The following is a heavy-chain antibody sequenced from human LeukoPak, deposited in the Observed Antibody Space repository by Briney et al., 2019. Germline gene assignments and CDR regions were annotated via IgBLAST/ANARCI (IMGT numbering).Heavy chain of an antibody. Sequence: SETLSLTCTVSGYSIRSGYFWGWIRQPPGKGLEWIGSIYHTGSTYYNPSLKSRVTMSVDTSKNQFSLKLSSVTAADTAVYYCARPYLRGTVVNNWFDPWGQGTLVTVSS. CDR3: ARPYLRGTVVNNWFDP. J-gene: IGHJ5*02. CDR2: IYHTGST. V-gene: IGHV4-38-2*02. CDR1: GYSIRSGYF. D-gene: IGHD4-23*01.